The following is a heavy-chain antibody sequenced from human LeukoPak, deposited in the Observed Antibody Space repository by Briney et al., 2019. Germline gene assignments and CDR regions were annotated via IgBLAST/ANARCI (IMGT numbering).Heavy chain of an antibody. D-gene: IGHD2/OR15-2a*01. Sequence: PGGSLRLSCAASGFTFSSYSMNWVRQAPGKGLEWVSSISSSSSYIYYADSVKGRFTISRDNAKNSLYLQMNSLRAEDTAVYYCARDITWYYCRVFDYWGQGTLVTVSS. CDR3: ARDITWYYCRVFDY. V-gene: IGHV3-21*01. CDR2: ISSSSSYI. J-gene: IGHJ4*02. CDR1: GFTFSSYS.